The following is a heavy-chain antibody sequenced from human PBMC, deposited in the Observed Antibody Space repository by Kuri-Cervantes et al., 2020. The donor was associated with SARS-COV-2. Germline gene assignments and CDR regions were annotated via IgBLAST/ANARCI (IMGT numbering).Heavy chain of an antibody. CDR1: GGSITSYY. J-gene: IGHJ3*02. CDR3: ARDHGSFRRTAAGIDAFDI. CDR2: IYYSGST. D-gene: IGHD6-13*01. Sequence: SETLSLTCTVSGGSITSYYWSWIRRPPGKGLEWIGYIYYSGSTNYNPSLKSRVTISLDTSKSQFSLKLSYVTATDTAVYYWARDHGSFRRTAAGIDAFDIWGQGTMVTVSS. V-gene: IGHV4-59*01.